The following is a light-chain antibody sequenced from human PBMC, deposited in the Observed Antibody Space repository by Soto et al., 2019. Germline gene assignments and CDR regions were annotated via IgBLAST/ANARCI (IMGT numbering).Light chain of an antibody. J-gene: IGKJ1*01. CDR2: AAS. CDR3: HQGSSFPWT. V-gene: IGKV1-12*01. Sequence: DIQMTQSPSSVSASVGDRVTITCRASQDIDNWLTWYQQKPGKAPKLLIYAASTLQSGVPSRFSGSGSGTDFTFTISSLQPEDFATYYFHQGSSFPWTFGQGTKVEIK. CDR1: QDIDNW.